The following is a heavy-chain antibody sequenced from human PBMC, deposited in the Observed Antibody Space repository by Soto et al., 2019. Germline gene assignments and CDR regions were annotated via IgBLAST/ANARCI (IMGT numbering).Heavy chain of an antibody. CDR1: GDSIDRHY. Sequence: SETLSLTCTVSGDSIDRHYWTWIRQPAGKGPEWIGHIYSSGNTNYNPSLKSRVTMSLDTSGNQFSLSLRSVTAADTAIYYCTRGRGFYSDNYFDPWSPGTQVTVSS. CDR2: IYSSGNT. V-gene: IGHV4-4*07. J-gene: IGHJ5*02. CDR3: TRGRGFYSDNYFDP. D-gene: IGHD3-22*01.